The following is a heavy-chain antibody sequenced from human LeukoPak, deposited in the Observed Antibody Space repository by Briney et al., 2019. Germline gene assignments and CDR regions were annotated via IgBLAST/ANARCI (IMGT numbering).Heavy chain of an antibody. D-gene: IGHD6-13*01. CDR2: INPSGGST. Sequence: ASVKVSCKASGYTFTSYYMHWVRQAPGQGLEWMGIINPSGGSTSYAQKFQGRVTMTRDTSTSTVYMELSSLRSEDTAVYYCAGVNLAAAGTTLGFDYWGQGTLVTVSS. CDR1: GYTFTSYY. J-gene: IGHJ4*02. V-gene: IGHV1-46*01. CDR3: AGVNLAAAGTTLGFDY.